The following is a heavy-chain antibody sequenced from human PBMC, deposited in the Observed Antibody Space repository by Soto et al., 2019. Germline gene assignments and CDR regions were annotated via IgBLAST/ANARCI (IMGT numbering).Heavy chain of an antibody. Sequence: SETLSLTCTVSGGSISSDSYYWGWIRQPPGKGLEWIGNIYYSGSTYYNPSLKSRVTISVDTSKNQFSLKLSSVTAADTAVYYCARFWGYYYDSSGYLEYFQHWGQGTLVTVSS. V-gene: IGHV4-39*01. CDR3: ARFWGYYYDSSGYLEYFQH. D-gene: IGHD3-22*01. CDR1: GGSISSDSYY. CDR2: IYYSGST. J-gene: IGHJ1*01.